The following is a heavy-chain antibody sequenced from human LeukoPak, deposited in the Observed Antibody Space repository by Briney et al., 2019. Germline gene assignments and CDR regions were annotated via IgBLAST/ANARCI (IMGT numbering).Heavy chain of an antibody. Sequence: GGSLRLSCAASGFTFSSYWMSWVRQAPGKGLEWVANIKQDGSEKYYVDSVEGRFTISRDNAKNSLYLQMNSLRAEDTAVYYCARVGVIGYYDILTGYLNRHTGYFDYWGQGTLVTISS. D-gene: IGHD3-9*01. CDR3: ARVGVIGYYDILTGYLNRHTGYFDY. CDR2: IKQDGSEK. CDR1: GFTFSSYW. J-gene: IGHJ4*02. V-gene: IGHV3-7*05.